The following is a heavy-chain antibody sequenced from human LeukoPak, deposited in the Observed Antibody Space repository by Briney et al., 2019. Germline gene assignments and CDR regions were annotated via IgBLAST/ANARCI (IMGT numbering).Heavy chain of an antibody. D-gene: IGHD6-13*01. CDR2: INTYSGDT. Sequence: GASVKVSCKASGYTFTYYYIHWLRQAPGQGLEWMGWINTYSGDTNYARKFQGRVTLTRDTSINTADMEVSSLQPDDTAVYFCARVGWYSSSFGAFDIWGQGTMVTVSS. V-gene: IGHV1-2*02. CDR1: GYTFTYYY. J-gene: IGHJ3*02. CDR3: ARVGWYSSSFGAFDI.